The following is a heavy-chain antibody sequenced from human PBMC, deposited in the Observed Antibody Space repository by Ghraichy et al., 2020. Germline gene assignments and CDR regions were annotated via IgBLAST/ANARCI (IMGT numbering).Heavy chain of an antibody. Sequence: SETLSLTCTVSGGSINISGYYWSWFRQPPGEGLECIGYVYDGGNTKYNPSLKGRVTISVDTSKNHFSLNLTSVTAADTAMYYCARGYSSTLMNWFDPWGQGTLVTVSS. CDR3: ARGYSSTLMNWFDP. CDR1: GGSINISGYY. J-gene: IGHJ5*02. CDR2: VYDGGNT. D-gene: IGHD2-2*01. V-gene: IGHV4-61*03.